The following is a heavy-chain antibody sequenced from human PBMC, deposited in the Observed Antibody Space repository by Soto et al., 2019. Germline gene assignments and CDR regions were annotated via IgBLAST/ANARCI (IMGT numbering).Heavy chain of an antibody. CDR2: IHYSGST. J-gene: IGHJ3*02. V-gene: IGHV4-59*01. Sequence: QVQLQESGPGLVKPSETLSLTCSVSGGSISSYFWSWIRQPPGKGLEWIGYIHYSGSTNYNPSLKSRVTISVDTSQNQFSLKLDSVTAADTAVYYCAKARRYNWNVDPFDIWGQGTMVTVSS. CDR3: AKARRYNWNVDPFDI. D-gene: IGHD1-20*01. CDR1: GGSISSYF.